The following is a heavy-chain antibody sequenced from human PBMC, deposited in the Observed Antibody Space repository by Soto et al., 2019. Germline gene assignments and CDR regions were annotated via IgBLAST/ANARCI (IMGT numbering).Heavy chain of an antibody. CDR3: ARGPVEARAGGVY. CDR2: ITHSGTT. Sequence: SETLSLTCAVYGWSFSGYFWSWIRQPPGKGLEWIGEITHSGTTNYNPSLKSRVTISVDTSINQFSLRMTSVTAADTAVYFCARGPVEARAGGVYWGQGILVTVSS. J-gene: IGHJ4*02. D-gene: IGHD6-6*01. V-gene: IGHV4-34*01. CDR1: GWSFSGYF.